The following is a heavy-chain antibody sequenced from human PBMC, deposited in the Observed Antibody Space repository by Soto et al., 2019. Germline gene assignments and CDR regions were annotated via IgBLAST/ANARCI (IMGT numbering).Heavy chain of an antibody. J-gene: IGHJ6*02. CDR3: ARARTCYGMDV. CDR2: MNPNSGNT. V-gene: IGHV1-8*01. Sequence: QVQLVQSGAEVKKPGASVKVSCKASGYTFTSYDINWVRQATGQGLEWMGWMNPNSGNTGYAQKFQGRVTMTRNTARSSAYVELGSLRSEGTALCYCARARTCYGMDVWGQGTTVTVSS. CDR1: GYTFTSYD.